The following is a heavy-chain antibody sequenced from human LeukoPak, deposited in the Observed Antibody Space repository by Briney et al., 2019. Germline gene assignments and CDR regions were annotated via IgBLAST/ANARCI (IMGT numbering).Heavy chain of an antibody. CDR2: ISSGDTYI. D-gene: IGHD5-24*01. J-gene: IGHJ3*02. Sequence: PGGSLRLSCAASGFTFSTHLMNWVRQAPGKGLEWVSSISSGDTYIYYADSVKGRFTVSRDNAKNSLYLQMNGLRAEDTAVYYCARDAAKDGYKPPDAFDIWGQGTMVTVSS. CDR1: GFTFSTHL. CDR3: ARDAAKDGYKPPDAFDI. V-gene: IGHV3-21*01.